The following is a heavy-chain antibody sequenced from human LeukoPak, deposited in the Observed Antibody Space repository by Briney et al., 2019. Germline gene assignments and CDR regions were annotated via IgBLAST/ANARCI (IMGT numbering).Heavy chain of an antibody. CDR1: GYTFSNSG. D-gene: IGHD2/OR15-2a*01. V-gene: IGHV1-18*01. J-gene: IGHJ4*02. Sequence: ASVKVSCKASGYTFSNSGISWVRQAPGQGLEWTGWISAYNGNTNYAQKLQGRVIMITDTSTSTAYMELRSLRSDDTAVYYCARDPPASMTPPDYWGQGTLVTVSS. CDR2: ISAYNGNT. CDR3: ARDPPASMTPPDY.